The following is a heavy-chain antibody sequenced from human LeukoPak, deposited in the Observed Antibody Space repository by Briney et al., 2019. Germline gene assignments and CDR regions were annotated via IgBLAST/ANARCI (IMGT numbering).Heavy chain of an antibody. Sequence: GGSLRLSCAASGFSFSSYGMHWVRQAPGKGLEWVAFIQYDGSNNYYADSVKGRFTISRDNSKNTLYLQMNSLRAEDTAVYFCAKSRSGSANWALQIFDNWGQGTLVTVSS. V-gene: IGHV3-30*02. CDR3: AKSRSGSANWALQIFDN. CDR2: IQYDGSNN. CDR1: GFSFSSYG. J-gene: IGHJ4*02. D-gene: IGHD1-1*01.